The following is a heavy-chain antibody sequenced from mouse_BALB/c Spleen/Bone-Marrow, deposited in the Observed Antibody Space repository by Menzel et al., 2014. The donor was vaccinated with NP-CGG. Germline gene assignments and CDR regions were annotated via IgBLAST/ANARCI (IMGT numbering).Heavy chain of an antibody. V-gene: IGHV1S81*02. CDR3: ARRERTGMNY. Sequence: QVQLQQSGAELVKPGASVKLSCKASGYTFTSYWMHWVKQRPGQGLEWIGEINPSNGRTNYNEKFKDKATLTVDKSSSTAYMQLSSPTSEDSAVYYCARRERTGMNYGGQGTTLTVSS. D-gene: IGHD4-1*01. CDR1: GYTFTSYW. CDR2: INPSNGRT. J-gene: IGHJ2*01.